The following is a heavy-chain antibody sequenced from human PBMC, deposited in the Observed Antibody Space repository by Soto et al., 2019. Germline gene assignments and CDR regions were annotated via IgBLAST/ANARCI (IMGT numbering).Heavy chain of an antibody. V-gene: IGHV3-23*01. J-gene: IGHJ6*02. CDR2: ISGSGGST. Sequence: GGSLRLSCAASGFTFSSYAMSWVRQAPGKGLEWVSAISGSGGSTYYADSVKGRFTISRDNSKNTLYLQMNSLRAEDTAVYYCAKDLTRQQLVLHYYYYGMDVLGQGTTVTVSS. D-gene: IGHD6-13*01. CDR1: GFTFSSYA. CDR3: AKDLTRQQLVLHYYYYGMDV.